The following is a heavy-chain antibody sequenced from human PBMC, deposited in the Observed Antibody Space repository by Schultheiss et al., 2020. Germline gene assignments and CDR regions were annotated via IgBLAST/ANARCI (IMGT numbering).Heavy chain of an antibody. J-gene: IGHJ6*03. CDR1: GGSISSSSYY. CDR2: IKQDGSEK. CDR3: ARAHYYYYYMDV. Sequence: ETLSLTCTVSGGSISSSSYYWGWIRQPPGKVLEWVANIKQDGSEKHYADSVKGRFTISRDNAKNSLYLQMNSLRAEDTAVYYCARAHYYYYYMDVWGKGTTVTVSS. V-gene: IGHV3-7*01.